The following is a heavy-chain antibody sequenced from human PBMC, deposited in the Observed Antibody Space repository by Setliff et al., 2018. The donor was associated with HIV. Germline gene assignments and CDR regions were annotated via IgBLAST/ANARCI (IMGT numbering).Heavy chain of an antibody. CDR1: GGSTSSGDYY. V-gene: IGHV4-30-4*08. D-gene: IGHD2-2*01. Sequence: PSETLSLTCTVSGGSTSSGDYYWSWIRQPPGKGLEWIGYIYYSGSTYYNPSLKSRVTISVDTSKNQFSLKLSSVTAADTAVYYCARGGCSSTSCYNYYYYGMDVWGQGTTVTVSS. J-gene: IGHJ6*02. CDR2: IYYSGST. CDR3: ARGGCSSTSCYNYYYYGMDV.